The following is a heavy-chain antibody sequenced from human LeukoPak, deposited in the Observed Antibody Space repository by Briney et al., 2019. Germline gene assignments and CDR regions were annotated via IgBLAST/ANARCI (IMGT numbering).Heavy chain of an antibody. D-gene: IGHD2-2*01. V-gene: IGHV3-21*01. CDR1: GFTSSSYS. Sequence: GGSLRLSCAASGFTSSSYSMNWVRQAPGKGLEWVSSISSSSSYIYYADSVKGRFTISRDNAKNSLYLQMNSLRAEDTAVYYCARDLVADPFDYWGQGTLVTVSS. J-gene: IGHJ4*02. CDR2: ISSSSSYI. CDR3: ARDLVADPFDY.